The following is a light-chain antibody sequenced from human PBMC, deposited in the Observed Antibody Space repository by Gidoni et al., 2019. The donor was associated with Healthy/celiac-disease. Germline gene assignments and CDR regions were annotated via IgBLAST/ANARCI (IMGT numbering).Light chain of an antibody. J-gene: IGKJ4*01. V-gene: IGKV4-1*01. Sequence: VMAQSPDSLAVSLGERATINCKSSQSVLYSSHNKNYLAWYQKKPGQPPKLIIYWASTREGVVPDRFSGSGSGKDFTLTISSLQAEDVAVYYCQQYYRPPTFGGGTKVEIK. CDR3: QQYYRPPT. CDR1: QSVLYSSHNKNY. CDR2: WAS.